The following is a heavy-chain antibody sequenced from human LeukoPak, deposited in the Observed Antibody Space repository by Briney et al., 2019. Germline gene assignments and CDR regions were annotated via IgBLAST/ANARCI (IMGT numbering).Heavy chain of an antibody. CDR1: GFTFSSYS. CDR3: GREGPDYDILTGYYNTKHFDY. J-gene: IGHJ4*02. V-gene: IGHV3-48*02. Sequence: PGGSLRLSCAASGFTFSSYSMNWVRQAPGKGLEWVSYISSSSSTIYYADSVKGRFTISRDNAKNSLYLQMNSLRDEDTAVYYCGREGPDYDILTGYYNTKHFDYWGQGTLVTVSS. D-gene: IGHD3-9*01. CDR2: ISSSSSTI.